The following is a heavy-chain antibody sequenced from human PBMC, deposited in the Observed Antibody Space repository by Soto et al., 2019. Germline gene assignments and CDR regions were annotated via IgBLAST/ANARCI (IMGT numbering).Heavy chain of an antibody. CDR3: AKNPYSSGWYRDAFDI. J-gene: IGHJ3*02. D-gene: IGHD6-19*01. CDR1: GFTFSSYA. CDR2: ISGSGGST. V-gene: IGHV3-23*01. Sequence: GGSLRLSGAASGFTFSSYAISWVRQAPWKGLEWVSAISGSGGSTYYADSVKGRFTISRDNSKNTLYLQMNSLRAEDTAVYYCAKNPYSSGWYRDAFDIWGQWTMVTVSS.